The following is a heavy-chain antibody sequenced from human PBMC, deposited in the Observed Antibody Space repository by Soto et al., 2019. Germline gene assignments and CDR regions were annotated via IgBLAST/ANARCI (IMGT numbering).Heavy chain of an antibody. Sequence: ASVKVSCKASVYSFTTYAMHWVRQAPGQRLEWMGWINAGNGNTKYSQKFQDRVTITRDTSASTAYMELSSLRSEDTAVYYCARIRYFDWLLPHDALDIWGQGTMVTVSS. J-gene: IGHJ3*02. D-gene: IGHD3-9*01. V-gene: IGHV1-3*01. CDR3: ARIRYFDWLLPHDALDI. CDR2: INAGNGNT. CDR1: VYSFTTYA.